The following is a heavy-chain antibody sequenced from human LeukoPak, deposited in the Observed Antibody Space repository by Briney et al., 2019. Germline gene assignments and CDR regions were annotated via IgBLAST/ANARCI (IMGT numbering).Heavy chain of an antibody. CDR2: IYYSGST. D-gene: IGHD2/OR15-2a*01. CDR1: GGSISSSSYY. Sequence: SETLSLTCTVSGGSISSSSYYWGWIRQPPGKGLEWIGSIYYSGSTYYSPSLKSRVTISVDTSKNQFSLKLSSVTAADTAVYYCARKRRGIWSPTWGEPHFDYWGQGTLVTVSS. V-gene: IGHV4-39*01. J-gene: IGHJ4*02. CDR3: ARKRRGIWSPTWGEPHFDY.